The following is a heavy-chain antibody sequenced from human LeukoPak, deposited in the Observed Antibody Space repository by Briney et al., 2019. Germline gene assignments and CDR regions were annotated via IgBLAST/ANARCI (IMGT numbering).Heavy chain of an antibody. CDR3: ATSRTFDY. CDR2: INSDGSST. Sequence: PGESLRLSCAASGFTFSSYWMHWVRQSPGKGLVWVSGINSDGSSTSYADSVKGRFTISRDNAKNTVYLQMNSLRAEDTAVYHCATSRTFDYWGQGTLVTVSS. J-gene: IGHJ4*02. V-gene: IGHV3-74*01. CDR1: GFTFSSYW.